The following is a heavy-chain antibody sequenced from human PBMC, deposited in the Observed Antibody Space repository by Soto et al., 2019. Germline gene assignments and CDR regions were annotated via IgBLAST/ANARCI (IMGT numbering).Heavy chain of an antibody. V-gene: IGHV1-69*13. CDR3: ARTSVYYYDSSGQYDY. D-gene: IGHD3-22*01. CDR2: IIPIFGTA. Sequence: SVKVSCKASGGTFSSYAISWVRQAPGQGLEWMGGIIPIFGTANYAQKFQGRVTITADESTSTAYMELSSLRSEDTAVYYCARTSVYYYDSSGQYDYWGQGTLVTVSS. CDR1: GGTFSSYA. J-gene: IGHJ4*02.